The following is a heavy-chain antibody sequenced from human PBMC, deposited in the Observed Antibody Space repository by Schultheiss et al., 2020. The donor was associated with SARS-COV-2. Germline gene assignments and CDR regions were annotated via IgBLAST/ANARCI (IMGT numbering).Heavy chain of an antibody. J-gene: IGHJ6*02. CDR3: ARHLSPIAVAGTGYYYYGMDV. V-gene: IGHV4-34*01. CDR2: INHSGST. Sequence: GSLRLSCAASGFTFSNAWMSWVRQAPGKGLEWVGEINHSGSTNYNPSLKSRVTISVDTSKNQFSLKLSSVTAADTAVYYCARHLSPIAVAGTGYYYYGMDVWGQGTTVTVSS. D-gene: IGHD6-19*01. CDR1: GFTFSNAW.